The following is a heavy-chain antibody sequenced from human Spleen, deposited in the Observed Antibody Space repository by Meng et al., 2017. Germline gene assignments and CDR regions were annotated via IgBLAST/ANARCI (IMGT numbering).Heavy chain of an antibody. CDR1: GYPFARYT. Sequence: QGRRGQCWAEVKKPGASVKGSCKASGYPFARYTITWVRQAPGQGLEWMGRINPKSGDTHYAQRFQGRVTMTGDTSISTAYMELSGLRSDDTAMYYCARDEDISAAGKLFGDYWGQGTLVTVSS. CDR3: ARDEDISAAGKLFGDY. D-gene: IGHD6-13*01. CDR2: INPKSGDT. V-gene: IGHV1-2*06. J-gene: IGHJ4*02.